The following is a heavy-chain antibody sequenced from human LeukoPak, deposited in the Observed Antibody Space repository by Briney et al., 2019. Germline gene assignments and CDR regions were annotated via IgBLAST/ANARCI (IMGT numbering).Heavy chain of an antibody. V-gene: IGHV4-34*01. D-gene: IGHD2-15*01. CDR2: IDHAGKA. Sequence: SETLSLTCAVYGGSFNDYFWTWIRQSPGKGLKWIGEIDHAGKANYNPSLKSRVILSRDASKNQFSLKLTTVTAADTAVYYCARVPPPGATAFGVVDSWGQGTLVTVSS. CDR1: GGSFNDYF. J-gene: IGHJ4*02. CDR3: ARVPPPGATAFGVVDS.